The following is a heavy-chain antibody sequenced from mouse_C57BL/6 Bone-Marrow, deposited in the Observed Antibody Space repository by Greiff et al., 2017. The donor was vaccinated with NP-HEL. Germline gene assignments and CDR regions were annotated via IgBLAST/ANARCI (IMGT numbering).Heavy chain of an antibody. J-gene: IGHJ3*01. D-gene: IGHD4-1*01. Sequence: VQLKQPGAELVMPGASVKLSCKASGYPFTSYWMHWVKQRPGQGLEWIGEIDPSDSYTNYNTKFKGKSTLTVDKSSSPAYMQRSSLTSEDSAVYYCASGGITWDYWGQGTLVTVSA. CDR1: GYPFTSYW. V-gene: IGHV1-69*01. CDR3: ASGGITWDY. CDR2: IDPSDSYT.